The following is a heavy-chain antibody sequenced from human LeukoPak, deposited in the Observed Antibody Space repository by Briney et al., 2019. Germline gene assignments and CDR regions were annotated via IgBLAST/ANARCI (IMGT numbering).Heavy chain of an antibody. D-gene: IGHD3-22*01. Sequence: PSGTLSLTCAVSGGSISRSGYSWSWIRQPPGKGLEWIGYIYYTGSTYCNPSLKSRLTISLDTSKNQFSLKLSSVTAADTAVYYCARGGDSSGYEGRFDPWGQGTLVTVSS. CDR2: IYYTGST. CDR3: ARGGDSSGYEGRFDP. CDR1: GGSISRSGYS. V-gene: IGHV4-30-4*07. J-gene: IGHJ5*02.